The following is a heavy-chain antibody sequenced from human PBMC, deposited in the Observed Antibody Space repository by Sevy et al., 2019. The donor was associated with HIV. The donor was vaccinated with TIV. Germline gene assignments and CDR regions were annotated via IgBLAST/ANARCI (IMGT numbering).Heavy chain of an antibody. Sequence: GGSLRLSCAASGFTFSSYGMHWVRQAPGKGLEWVSYISSSGSTIYYADSVKGRFTISRDNAKNSLYLQMNSLRAEDTAVYYCARAPTGYSGYDFGEFDYWGQGTLVTVSS. V-gene: IGHV3-48*04. J-gene: IGHJ4*02. D-gene: IGHD5-12*01. CDR3: ARAPTGYSGYDFGEFDY. CDR1: GFTFSSYG. CDR2: ISSSGSTI.